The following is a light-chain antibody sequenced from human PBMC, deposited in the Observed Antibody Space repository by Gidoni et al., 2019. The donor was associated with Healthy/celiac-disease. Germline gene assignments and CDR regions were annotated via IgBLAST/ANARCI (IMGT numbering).Light chain of an antibody. CDR1: QDISNY. Sequence: DIPLSPSPPSLSASVGERVTITCQARQDISNYLTWYQQKPGKAPKLLIYEASNLETGVPSRFSGSGSGTDFTFTISSLQPEDIATYYCQQYDNLPITFGHGTRLEIK. CDR3: QQYDNLPIT. CDR2: EAS. V-gene: IGKV1-33*01. J-gene: IGKJ5*01.